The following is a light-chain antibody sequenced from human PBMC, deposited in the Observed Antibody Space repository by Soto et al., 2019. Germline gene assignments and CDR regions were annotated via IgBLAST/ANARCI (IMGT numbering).Light chain of an antibody. V-gene: IGKV3-15*01. J-gene: IGKJ5*01. Sequence: EIVMTQSPATLSVSPGERATLSCRASQSVSSNLAWYQQKPGQAPRLLICGASTRATGIPARFSGSGSGTEFTLTISSLQSEDFAVYYCQQYNNWPRTFGQGTRLEI. CDR1: QSVSSN. CDR3: QQYNNWPRT. CDR2: GAS.